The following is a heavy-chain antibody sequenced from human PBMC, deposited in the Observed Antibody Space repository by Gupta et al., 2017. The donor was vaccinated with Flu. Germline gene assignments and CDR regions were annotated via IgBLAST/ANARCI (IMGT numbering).Heavy chain of an antibody. CDR1: GFTFSSYE. J-gene: IGHJ4*02. D-gene: IGHD5-18*01. Sequence: EVQLVESGGGLVQPGGSLRLSCAASGFTFSSYEMTWVRQAPGKGLEWVSYISSSGSTIYYADSVKGRFTISRDNAKNSLYLQMNSLRAEDTAVYYCARYHRSGYSYGYVWSFDYWGQGTLVTVSS. CDR2: ISSSGSTI. V-gene: IGHV3-48*03. CDR3: ARYHRSGYSYGYVWSFDY.